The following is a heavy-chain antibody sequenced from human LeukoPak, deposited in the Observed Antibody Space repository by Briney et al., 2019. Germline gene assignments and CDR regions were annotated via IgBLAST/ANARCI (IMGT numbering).Heavy chain of an antibody. D-gene: IGHD6-13*01. CDR3: ARGDSLYSSSWYADY. J-gene: IGHJ4*02. Sequence: GESLKISCKGSGYSFTSYWIGWVRQMPGKGLEWMGIIYPGDSDTRYSPSFQGQVTVSADKSISTAYLQWSSLKASDTAMYYCARGDSLYSSSWYADYWGQGTLVTVSS. V-gene: IGHV5-51*01. CDR1: GYSFTSYW. CDR2: IYPGDSDT.